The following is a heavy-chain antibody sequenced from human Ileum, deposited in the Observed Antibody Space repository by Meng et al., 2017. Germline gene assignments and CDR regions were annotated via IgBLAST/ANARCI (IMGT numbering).Heavy chain of an antibody. V-gene: IGHV4-4*02. Sequence: QVRLQESGPGLVKPSGTLSLTCAVSGDSISTTNWWNWVRQPPGEGLEWIGEIYHSGLVNYNLSLKSRVTLSIDKSKNQFSLKLISVTAADTGVYYCAANSGKKMHSWGQGTLVTVSS. D-gene: IGHD4-23*01. J-gene: IGHJ4*02. CDR2: IYHSGLV. CDR1: GDSISTTNW. CDR3: AANSGKKMHS.